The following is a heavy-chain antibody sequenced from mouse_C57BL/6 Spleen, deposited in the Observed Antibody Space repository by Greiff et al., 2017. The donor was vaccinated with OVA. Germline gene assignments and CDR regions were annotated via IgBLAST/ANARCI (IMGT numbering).Heavy chain of an antibody. CDR3: ARGGGYDPYYAMDY. CDR1: GYTFTSYW. V-gene: IGHV1-64*01. Sequence: QVHVKQSGAELVKPGASVKLSCKASGYTFTSYWMHWVKQRPGQGLEWIGMIHPNSGSTNYNEKFKSKATLTVDKSSSTAYMQLSSLTSEDSAVYYCARGGGYDPYYAMDYWGQGTSVTVSS. D-gene: IGHD2-2*01. CDR2: IHPNSGST. J-gene: IGHJ4*01.